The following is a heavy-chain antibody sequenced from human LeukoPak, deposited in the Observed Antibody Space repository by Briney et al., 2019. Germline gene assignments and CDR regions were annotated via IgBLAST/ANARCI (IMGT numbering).Heavy chain of an antibody. Sequence: SETLSLTCAVYGGSFSGYYWSWIRQPPGKGLEWIGEINHSGSTNYNPSLKSRVTILIDTSKNQFSLKQSSVTAADTAVYYCARGDWGSPDYYYMDVWGKGTTVTISS. CDR1: GGSFSGYY. D-gene: IGHD7-27*01. CDR3: ARGDWGSPDYYYMDV. J-gene: IGHJ6*03. CDR2: INHSGST. V-gene: IGHV4-34*01.